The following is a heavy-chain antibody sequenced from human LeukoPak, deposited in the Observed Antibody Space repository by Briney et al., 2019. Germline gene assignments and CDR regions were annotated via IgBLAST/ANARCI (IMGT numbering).Heavy chain of an antibody. CDR1: GYTFTSYD. J-gene: IGHJ6*02. CDR2: MNPNSGNT. CDR3: ARTPRYNWNDGETSYYYYGMDV. Sequence: ASVKVSCKASGYTFTSYDINWVRQATGQGLEWMGWMNPNSGNTGYAQKFQGRVTMTRNTSISTAYMELSSLRSEDTAVYYCARTPRYNWNDGETSYYYYGMDVWGQGTTVTVSS. V-gene: IGHV1-8*01. D-gene: IGHD1-1*01.